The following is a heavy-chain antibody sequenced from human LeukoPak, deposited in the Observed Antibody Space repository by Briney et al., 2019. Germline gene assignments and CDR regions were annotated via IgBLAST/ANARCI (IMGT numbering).Heavy chain of an antibody. CDR2: ISSSSSYI. Sequence: GGSLRLSCAASGFTFSSYSMNWVRQAPGMGLEWVPSISSSSSYIYYADSVKGRFTISRDNAKNSLYLQMNSLRAEDTAVYYCAREPIGGLSSYYMDVWGKGTTVTVFS. V-gene: IGHV3-21*01. CDR3: AREPIGGLSSYYMDV. D-gene: IGHD4-23*01. J-gene: IGHJ6*03. CDR1: GFTFSSYS.